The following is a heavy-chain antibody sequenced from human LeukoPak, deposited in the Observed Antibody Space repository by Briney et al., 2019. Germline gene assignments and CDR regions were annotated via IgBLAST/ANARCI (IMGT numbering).Heavy chain of an antibody. CDR2: IIPIFGTA. Sequence: ASVKVSCKASGGTFSSYAISWVRQAPGQGLEWMGGIIPIFGTANYAQKFQGRVTITADKSTSTAYMEPSSLRSEDTAVYYCASPGYCSGGSCYPVTRHFQHWGQGTLVTVSS. D-gene: IGHD2-15*01. CDR3: ASPGYCSGGSCYPVTRHFQH. J-gene: IGHJ1*01. V-gene: IGHV1-69*06. CDR1: GGTFSSYA.